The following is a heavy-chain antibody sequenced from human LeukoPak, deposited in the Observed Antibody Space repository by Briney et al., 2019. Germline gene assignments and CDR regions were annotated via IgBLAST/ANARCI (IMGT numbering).Heavy chain of an antibody. J-gene: IGHJ4*02. V-gene: IGHV3-23*01. CDR1: GFTFSNYA. CDR3: AKDTVEGSGD. Sequence: GGSLRHSCAASGFTFSNYAMTWVRQAPGKGLEWVSAISGSGYSTYYADSVKGRFTISRDSSKNTLYLQMNSLRAEDTAVYYCAKDTVEGSGDWGQGTLVTVSS. CDR2: ISGSGYST. D-gene: IGHD1-26*01.